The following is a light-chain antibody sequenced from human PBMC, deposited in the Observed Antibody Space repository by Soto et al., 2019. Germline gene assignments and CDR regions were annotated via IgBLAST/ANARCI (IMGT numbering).Light chain of an antibody. CDR1: QSISSW. Sequence: DIQMTQSPSTLSASVGDRVTITCRASQSISSWLAWYQQKPGKAPKLLIYDASSLESGVPSRFRGSGSGTEFTLTISSLQPDDFATYYCQQYNGYSQTFGQGTKVDIK. CDR2: DAS. J-gene: IGKJ1*01. CDR3: QQYNGYSQT. V-gene: IGKV1-5*01.